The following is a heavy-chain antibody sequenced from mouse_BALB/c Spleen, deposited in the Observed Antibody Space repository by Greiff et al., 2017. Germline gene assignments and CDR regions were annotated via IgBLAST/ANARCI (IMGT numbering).Heavy chain of an antibody. Sequence: EVKLVESGGGLVKPGGSLKLSCAASGFTFSSYAMSWVRQSPEKRLEWVAEISSGGSYTYYPDTVTGRFTISRDNAKNTLYLEMSSLRSEDTAMYYCARDYYGSSHAYWGQGTLVTVSA. CDR3: ARDYYGSSHAY. CDR2: ISSGGSYT. D-gene: IGHD1-1*01. V-gene: IGHV5-9-4*01. J-gene: IGHJ3*01. CDR1: GFTFSSYA.